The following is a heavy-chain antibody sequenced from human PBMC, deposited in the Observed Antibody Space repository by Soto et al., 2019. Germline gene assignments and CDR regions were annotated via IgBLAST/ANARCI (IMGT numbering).Heavy chain of an antibody. CDR3: ARGLEYSSSSDY. CDR2: IDGSGNTI. Sequence: PGGSLRLSCAASGFTFNTYAMSWVRQAPGKGLEWVSYIDGSGNTIYYADSVKGRFTISRDNAKNSLFLQMNSLRAEDTAVYYWARGLEYSSSSDYWGQGTLVTVSS. CDR1: GFTFNTYA. V-gene: IGHV3-48*04. J-gene: IGHJ4*02. D-gene: IGHD6-6*01.